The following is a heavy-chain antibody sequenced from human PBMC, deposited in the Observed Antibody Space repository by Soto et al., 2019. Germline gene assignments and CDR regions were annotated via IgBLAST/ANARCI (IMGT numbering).Heavy chain of an antibody. CDR2: INSDGSST. Sequence: GGSLRLSCAASGFTFSSYWMHWVRQAPGKGLVWVSRINSDGSSTSYADSVKSRVTITKDTSTNQVVLTMTNVQPVDTATYYCANRRGGTHYDDAHFDYWGQGTLVTVSS. CDR3: ANRRGGTHYDDAHFDY. J-gene: IGHJ4*02. V-gene: IGHV3-74*01. D-gene: IGHD3-16*01. CDR1: GFTFSSYW.